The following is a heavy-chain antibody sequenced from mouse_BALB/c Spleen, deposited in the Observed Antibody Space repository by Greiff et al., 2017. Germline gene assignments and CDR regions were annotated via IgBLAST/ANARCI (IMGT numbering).Heavy chain of an antibody. CDR3: TRIYDGYTYYFDY. J-gene: IGHJ2*01. CDR2: IYPGNSDT. V-gene: IGHV1-5*01. Sequence: VQLQQSGTVLARPGASVKMSCKASGYTFTSYWMHWVKQRPGQGLEWIGAIYPGNSDTSYNQKFKGKAKLTAVTSTSTAYMELSSLTNEDSAVYYCTRIYDGYTYYFDYWGQGTTLTVSS. D-gene: IGHD2-3*01. CDR1: GYTFTSYW.